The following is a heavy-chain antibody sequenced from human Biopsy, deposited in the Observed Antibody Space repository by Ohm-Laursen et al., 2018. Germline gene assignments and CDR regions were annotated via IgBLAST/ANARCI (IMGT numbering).Heavy chain of an antibody. J-gene: IGHJ5*02. Sequence: SETLSLTCTVSGDSISSSNFYRAWIRQPPGKGLEWIGSMHNSGSTYYNPSLKSRVTISIDASKNQFSLKLTSVTAADTTVYYCVRHALRLGPKKNWFDTWGQGTLVTVSS. V-gene: IGHV4-39*01. CDR2: MHNSGST. D-gene: IGHD3-16*01. CDR3: VRHALRLGPKKNWFDT. CDR1: GDSISSSNFY.